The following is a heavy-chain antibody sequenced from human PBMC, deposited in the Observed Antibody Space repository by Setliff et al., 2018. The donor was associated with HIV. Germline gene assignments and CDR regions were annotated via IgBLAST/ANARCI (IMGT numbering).Heavy chain of an antibody. V-gene: IGHV4-38-2*02. CDR3: ARLGYSGSLVGTFDI. J-gene: IGHJ3*02. CDR2: IYHSGIT. D-gene: IGHD1-26*01. CDR1: GYSISSGYY. Sequence: SETLSLTCTVSGYSISSGYYWGWIRQPPGKGLEWIGSIYHSGITYYNSSLKRRVTISVDTSKNQFSLNLTSVTAADTAVYYCARLGYSGSLVGTFDIWGQGTMVTVSS.